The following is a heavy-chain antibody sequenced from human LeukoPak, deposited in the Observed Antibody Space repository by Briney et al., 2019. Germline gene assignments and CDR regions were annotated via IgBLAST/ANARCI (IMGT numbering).Heavy chain of an antibody. J-gene: IGHJ3*02. CDR1: GYSFTSYW. CDR3: VSSGADGYSYGYDWVAFDI. CDR2: IYPGDSDT. D-gene: IGHD5-18*01. Sequence: GESLKISCKGSGYSFTSYWIGWVRQMPGKGLEWMGIIYPGDSDTRYSPSFQGQVTISADKSISTAYLQWSSLKASDTAMYYCVSSGADGYSYGYDWVAFDIWGQGTMVTVSS. V-gene: IGHV5-51*01.